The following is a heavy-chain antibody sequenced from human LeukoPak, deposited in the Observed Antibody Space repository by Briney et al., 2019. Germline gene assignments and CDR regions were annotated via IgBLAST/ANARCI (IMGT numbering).Heavy chain of an antibody. V-gene: IGHV3-30-3*01. Sequence: GGSLRLSCAASGFTFSSYAMDWVRQAPGKGLEWVAVISHDESRQDYADPVKGRFTISRDNSQNTLFLQMNSLRIEDTAVYYCARVVDGGSSWYSPMEYWGQGTRVTVSS. CDR1: GFTFSSYA. D-gene: IGHD6-13*01. CDR3: ARVVDGGSSWYSPMEY. J-gene: IGHJ4*02. CDR2: ISHDESRQ.